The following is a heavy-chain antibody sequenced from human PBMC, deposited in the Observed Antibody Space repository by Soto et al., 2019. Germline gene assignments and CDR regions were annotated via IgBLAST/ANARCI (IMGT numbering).Heavy chain of an antibody. CDR1: GFTFSSYA. CDR2: ISGSGGST. J-gene: IGHJ5*02. D-gene: IGHD2-2*01. V-gene: IGHV3-23*01. CDR3: AKDTIVVVPAAPTLPQDP. Sequence: GSLRLSCAASGFTFSSYAVSWVRQAPGKGLEWVSAISGSGGSTYYADSVKGRFTISRDNSKNTLYLQMNSLRAEDTAVYYCAKDTIVVVPAAPTLPQDPWGQGTLVTVSS.